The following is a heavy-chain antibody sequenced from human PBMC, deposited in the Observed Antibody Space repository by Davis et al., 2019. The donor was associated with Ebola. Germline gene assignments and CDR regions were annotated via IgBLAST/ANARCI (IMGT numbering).Heavy chain of an antibody. D-gene: IGHD3-10*01. CDR2: INPNSGGT. J-gene: IGHJ4*02. V-gene: IGHV1-2*02. CDR3: ARIKGVRGVIIQYYFDY. CDR1: GYTFTGYY. Sequence: ASVQVSCKASGYTFTGYYMHWVRQAPGQGLEWMGWINPNSGGTNYAQKFQGRVTMTRDTSISTAYMELSRLRSDDTAVYYCARIKGVRGVIIQYYFDYWGQGTLVTVSS.